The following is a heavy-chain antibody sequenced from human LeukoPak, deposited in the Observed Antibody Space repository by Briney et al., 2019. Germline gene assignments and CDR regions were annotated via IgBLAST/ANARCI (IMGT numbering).Heavy chain of an antibody. CDR1: GYTSTSYG. CDR2: ISAYNGDT. V-gene: IGHV1-18*01. J-gene: IGHJ6*02. CDR3: ARDYGPIAAAGTEYYYYGLDV. Sequence: GASVKVSCKASGYTSTSYGISWVRQAPGQGLEWMGWISAYNGDTNYAQRLQGRVTMTTDTSTSTAYMELRSLRSDDTAVYYCARDYGPIAAAGTEYYYYGLDVWGQGTTVTVSS. D-gene: IGHD6-13*01.